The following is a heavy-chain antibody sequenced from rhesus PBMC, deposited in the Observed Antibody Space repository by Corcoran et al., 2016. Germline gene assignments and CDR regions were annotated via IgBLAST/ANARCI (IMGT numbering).Heavy chain of an antibody. Sequence: QVQLQESGPGVVKPSETLSLTCAVSGGSISSYWWGWIRPPPGKGLECIGNIQGTTTTTTSTPSLKSRFTISKATSKNQFSLKLTSVTAADTAVYYCARDNGNYYFDYWGQGVLVTVSS. D-gene: IGHD4-35*01. V-gene: IGHV4S10*01. J-gene: IGHJ4*01. CDR2: IQGTTTTT. CDR1: GGSISSYW. CDR3: ARDNGNYYFDY.